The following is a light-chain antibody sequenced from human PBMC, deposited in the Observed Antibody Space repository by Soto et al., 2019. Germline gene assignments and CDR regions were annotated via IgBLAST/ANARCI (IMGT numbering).Light chain of an antibody. CDR3: QQYNNWR. Sequence: AIQLTQSPSSLSASVGDRVTITCRASQAIAKDLGWYQQKPGKAPKLLIYAASSLQSGVPSRFSGSGSGTDFTLTISSLQSEDFAVYYCQQYNNWRFGQGTKVDI. V-gene: IGKV1-6*02. J-gene: IGKJ1*01. CDR2: AAS. CDR1: QAIAKD.